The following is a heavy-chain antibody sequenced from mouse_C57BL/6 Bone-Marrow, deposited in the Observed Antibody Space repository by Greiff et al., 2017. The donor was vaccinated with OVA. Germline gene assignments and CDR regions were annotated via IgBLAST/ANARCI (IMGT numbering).Heavy chain of an antibody. D-gene: IGHD1-1*01. Sequence: QVQLQQSGAELARPGASVKMSCKASGYTFTSYTLHWVKQRPGQGLEWIGYINPSSGYTKYNQKFKDKATLTADKSSSTAYMQLSSLTSEDSAVXYWSRLYYEGWFAYWGQGTLVTVSA. J-gene: IGHJ3*01. CDR2: INPSSGYT. CDR3: SRLYYEGWFAY. CDR1: GYTFTSYT. V-gene: IGHV1-4*01.